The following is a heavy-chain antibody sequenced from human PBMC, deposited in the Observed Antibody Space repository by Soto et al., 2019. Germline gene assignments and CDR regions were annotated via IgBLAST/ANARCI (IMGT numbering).Heavy chain of an antibody. V-gene: IGHV5-51*01. J-gene: IGHJ4*02. CDR1: GYSFTSYW. CDR2: IYPGDSDT. CDR3: ARPSGQQLDYFDY. D-gene: IGHD6-13*01. Sequence: GESLKISCKGSGYSFTSYWIGWVRQMPGKGLEWMGIIYPGDSDTRYSPSFQGQVTISADKSISTANLQWSSLKASDTAMYYCARPSGQQLDYFDYWGQGTLVTVSS.